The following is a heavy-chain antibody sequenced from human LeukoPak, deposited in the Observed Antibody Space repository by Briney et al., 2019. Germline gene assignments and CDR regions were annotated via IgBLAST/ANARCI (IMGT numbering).Heavy chain of an antibody. J-gene: IGHJ1*01. Sequence: GGPLRLSCAVSGFTVSSNYMSWVRQAPGKGLEWVSVIYSGGSTYYADSVKGRFTISRDNSKNTLYLQMNSLRAEDTAVYYCARHPYDTIYFQHWGQGTLVTVSS. CDR3: ARHPYDTIYFQH. V-gene: IGHV3-66*04. D-gene: IGHD3-22*01. CDR1: GFTVSSNY. CDR2: IYSGGST.